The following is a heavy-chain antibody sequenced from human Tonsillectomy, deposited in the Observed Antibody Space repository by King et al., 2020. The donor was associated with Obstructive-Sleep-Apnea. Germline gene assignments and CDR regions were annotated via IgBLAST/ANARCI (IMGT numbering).Heavy chain of an antibody. Sequence: VQLVESGGGVVQPGRSLRLSCAASGFTFSSYGMHWVRQAPGKGLEWVAVISYDGSNKYYADSVKGRFTISRDNSNNTLYLQMNSLRAEDTDVYYCAKVRIPPRGMQPPSYGMDVWGQGTTVTVSS. D-gene: IGHD3-16*01. CDR3: AKVRIPPRGMQPPSYGMDV. J-gene: IGHJ6*02. CDR2: ISYDGSNK. CDR1: GFTFSSYG. V-gene: IGHV3-30*18.